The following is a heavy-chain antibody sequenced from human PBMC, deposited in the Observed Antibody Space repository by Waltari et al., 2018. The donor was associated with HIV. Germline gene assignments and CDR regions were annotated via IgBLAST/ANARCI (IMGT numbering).Heavy chain of an antibody. D-gene: IGHD2-21*01. J-gene: IGHJ3*01. V-gene: IGHV3-13*04. Sequence: EVQLMQSGGGLIQPGGSLRLSCAASGFTFSPFDMQWVRQPVVVCLEWVSTIGSVGDTFYSDSVKGRFTISRDKAKKTLYLQMTNLRAGDTAVYYCARGHIDAFDVWGQGTSVIVSS. CDR1: GFTFSPFD. CDR2: IGSVGDT. CDR3: ARGHIDAFDV.